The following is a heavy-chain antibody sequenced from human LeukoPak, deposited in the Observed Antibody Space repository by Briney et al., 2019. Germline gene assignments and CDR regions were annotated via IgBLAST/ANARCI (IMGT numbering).Heavy chain of an antibody. CDR2: IKQDGSEK. CDR3: ARDGYSLPLGY. D-gene: IGHD5-24*01. Sequence: GGSLRLSCAASGFTFSSYWMSWVRQAPGKGLEWVANIKQDGSEKYYVDSVKGRFTISRDNAKNSLYLQMNSLRVEDTAVYYCARDGYSLPLGYWGQGTLVTVSS. V-gene: IGHV3-7*01. J-gene: IGHJ4*02. CDR1: GFTFSSYW.